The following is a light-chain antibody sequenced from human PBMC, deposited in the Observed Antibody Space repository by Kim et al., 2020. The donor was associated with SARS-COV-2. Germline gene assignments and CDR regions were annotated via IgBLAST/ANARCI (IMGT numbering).Light chain of an antibody. J-gene: IGLJ3*02. CDR1: NSNIVNTY. CDR3: GTWDSSLSARV. V-gene: IGLV1-51*01. CDR2: DNN. Sequence: GQRVTISCSGNNSNIVNTYVSWYQQLPGTAPKLLIYDNNKRPSGIPDRFSGSKSGTSATLGITGLQTGDEADYYCGTWDSSLSARVFGGGTKLTVL.